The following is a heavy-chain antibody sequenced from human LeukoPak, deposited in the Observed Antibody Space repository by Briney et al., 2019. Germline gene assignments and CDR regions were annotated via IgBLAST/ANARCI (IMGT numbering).Heavy chain of an antibody. CDR2: ISYDGSNK. D-gene: IGHD5-12*01. Sequence: GGSLRLSCAASGFTFSSYGMHWVRQAPGKGLEWVAVISYDGSNKYYADSVKGRFTISRDNSKNTLYLQMNSLRAEDTAVYYCARDSGVATIEAEEDAFDIWGQGTMVTVSS. CDR1: GFTFSSYG. V-gene: IGHV3-30*03. CDR3: ARDSGVATIEAEEDAFDI. J-gene: IGHJ3*02.